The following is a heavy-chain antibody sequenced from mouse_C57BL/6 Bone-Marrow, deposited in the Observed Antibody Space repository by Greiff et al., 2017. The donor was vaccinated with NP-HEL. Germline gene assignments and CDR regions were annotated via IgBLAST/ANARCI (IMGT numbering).Heavy chain of an antibody. J-gene: IGHJ1*03. CDR3: ARSISYDYERLWYFDV. V-gene: IGHV1-64*01. CDR1: GYTFTSYW. CDR2: IHPNSGST. D-gene: IGHD2-4*01. Sequence: QVQLQQPGAELVKPGASVKLSCKASGYTFTSYWMHWVKQRPGQGLEWIGMIHPNSGSTNYNEKFKSKATLTVDKSSSTAYMQLSSLTSEDSAVYYCARSISYDYERLWYFDVWGTGTTVTVSS.